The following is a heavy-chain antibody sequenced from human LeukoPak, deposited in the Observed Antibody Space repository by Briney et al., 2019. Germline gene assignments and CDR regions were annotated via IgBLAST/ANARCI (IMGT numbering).Heavy chain of an antibody. V-gene: IGHV3-7*02. D-gene: IGHD7-27*01. CDR3: ARGWGIGY. CDR2: IKQDGTEK. Sequence: GGSLRLSCAASGFTFSSYWMSWVRQAPGEGLEWVANIKQDGTEKYYMDSVKGRFSISRDNAKNSLYLQMNSLRGEGTAVYYCARGWGIGYWGQGTLVTVSS. J-gene: IGHJ4*02. CDR1: GFTFSSYW.